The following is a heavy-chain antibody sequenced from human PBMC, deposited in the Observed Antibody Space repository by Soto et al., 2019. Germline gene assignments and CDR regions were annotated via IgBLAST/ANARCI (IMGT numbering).Heavy chain of an antibody. CDR2: TYYKFKWYN. D-gene: IGHD2-15*01. CDR1: GDSVSSNSAG. J-gene: IGHJ6*03. V-gene: IGHV6-1*01. CDR3: ASGVADALCDYYYMDV. Sequence: PSQTLSLTCDISGDSVSSNSAGWNWIRQTPSRGLEWLGRTYYKFKWYNNYAVSVRSRITIDPDTSKNQFSLQLNSVTPGDTAVDYCASGVADALCDYYYMDVWGKGTTVTVSS.